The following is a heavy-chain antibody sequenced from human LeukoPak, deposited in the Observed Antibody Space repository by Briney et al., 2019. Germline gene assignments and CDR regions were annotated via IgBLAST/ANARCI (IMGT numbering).Heavy chain of an antibody. CDR1: GFTFSSYT. CDR2: ISDSGDYT. V-gene: IGHV3-23*01. Sequence: PGGSLRLSRAGSGFTFSSYTMSWVRQAPGQGLEWVSVISDSGDYTSYADSVRGRFTISRDNSRNTLYLQMIRLRPEDTAVYYCAKDTSIGKYCTNGVCSPFDYWGQGTLVTVSS. D-gene: IGHD2-8*01. CDR3: AKDTSIGKYCTNGVCSPFDY. J-gene: IGHJ4*02.